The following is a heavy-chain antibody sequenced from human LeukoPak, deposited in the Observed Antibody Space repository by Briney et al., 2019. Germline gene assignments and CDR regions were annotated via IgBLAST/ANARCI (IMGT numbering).Heavy chain of an antibody. V-gene: IGHV4-4*07. CDR2: IYTSGST. CDR1: GVSISSYY. Sequence: PSETLSLTCSVSGVSISSYYWSWIRQPAGKGLEWIGRIYTSGSTNYNPSLKSRVTMSVDTSKNQFSLKLSSVTAADTAVYYCARGGLDFWSGYYLIWGQGTLVTVSS. J-gene: IGHJ4*02. D-gene: IGHD3-3*01. CDR3: ARGGLDFWSGYYLI.